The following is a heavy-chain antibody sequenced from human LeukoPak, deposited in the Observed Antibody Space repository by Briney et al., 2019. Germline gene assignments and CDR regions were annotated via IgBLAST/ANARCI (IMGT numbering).Heavy chain of an antibody. CDR2: IYYRGST. CDR1: GGSISSYY. D-gene: IGHD1-26*01. CDR3: ARHAVSGSYLPSLDY. J-gene: IGHJ4*02. Sequence: PSETLSLTCTVSGGSISSYYWSWIRQPPGKGLEWIGYIYYRGSTNYNPSLKSRVTISVDTSKNHFSLKPSSVTAADTAVYYCARHAVSGSYLPSLDYWGQGTLVTVSS. V-gene: IGHV4-59*08.